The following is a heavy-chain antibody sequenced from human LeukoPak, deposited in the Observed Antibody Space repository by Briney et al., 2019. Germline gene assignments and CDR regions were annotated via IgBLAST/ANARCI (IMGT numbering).Heavy chain of an antibody. V-gene: IGHV3-53*01. CDR2: IPGGGST. D-gene: IGHD3-22*01. Sequence: PGGSLRLSCAASGFTVSDNYTSWVRQAPGKGLEWVSAIPGGGSTYYADSVKGRFIISRDNSKNTVYLQLNGLRAEDTAVYYCARGGDTIGSIRSPFDIWGQGTMVTVSS. CDR3: ARGGDTIGSIRSPFDI. CDR1: GFTVSDNY. J-gene: IGHJ3*02.